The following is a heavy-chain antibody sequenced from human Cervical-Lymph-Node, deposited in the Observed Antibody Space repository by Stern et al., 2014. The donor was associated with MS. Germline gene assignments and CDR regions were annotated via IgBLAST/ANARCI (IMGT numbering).Heavy chain of an antibody. V-gene: IGHV3-33*01. CDR3: ARTYSGSYYSYYYGMDV. CDR2: IWYDGSNK. CDR1: GFTFSSYG. Sequence: VQLVESGGGVVQPGRSLRLSCAASGFTFSSYGMHWVRQAPGKGLEWGAVIWYDGSNKYYADSVKGRFTISRDNSKTTLYLQMNSLRAEDTAVYYCARTYSGSYYSYYYGMDVWGQGTTVTVSS. J-gene: IGHJ6*02. D-gene: IGHD1-26*01.